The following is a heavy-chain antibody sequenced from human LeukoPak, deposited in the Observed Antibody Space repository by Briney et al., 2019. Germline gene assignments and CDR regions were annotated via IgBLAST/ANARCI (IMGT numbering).Heavy chain of an antibody. Sequence: GRFLRLSCAASGFTFSSYGMHWVRQAPGKGLEWVAVMWYGESGTRYADSVKGRFTISRDNSKNTLYLQMNSLRAEDTAVYYCARSRDGYHHGLLWGQGTLVTVSS. CDR1: GFTFSSYG. CDR3: ARSRDGYHHGLL. CDR2: MWYGESGT. V-gene: IGHV3-33*08. D-gene: IGHD5-24*01. J-gene: IGHJ4*02.